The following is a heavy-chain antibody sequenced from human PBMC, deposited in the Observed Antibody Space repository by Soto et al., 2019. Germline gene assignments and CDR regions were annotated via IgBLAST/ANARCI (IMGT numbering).Heavy chain of an antibody. J-gene: IGHJ6*02. CDR2: INPSCRST. Sequence: ASVKVSCKASGYTFTSYYMHWVRQAPGQGLEWMGIINPSCRSTSSAQKFQGRVTMTRDTSTSTVYMELSSLRSEDTAVYYCARGGGSSGYSYKHYDYYGMGVWGQGTTVTVSS. D-gene: IGHD3-22*01. CDR1: GYTFTSYY. CDR3: ARGGGSSGYSYKHYDYYGMGV. V-gene: IGHV1-46*01.